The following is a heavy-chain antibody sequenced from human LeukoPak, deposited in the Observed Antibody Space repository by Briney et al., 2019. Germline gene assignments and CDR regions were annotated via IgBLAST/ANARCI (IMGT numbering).Heavy chain of an antibody. CDR1: DFTIISNY. CDR2: LYSGGST. J-gene: IGHJ6*03. D-gene: IGHD3-10*01. CDR3: ARAPISMVRGVTFPYYYYMDV. Sequence: GGSLRLSCAASDFTIISNYMSWVRQAPGKGLEWVSVLYSGGSTYYADSAKGRFTISRDNSKNTLYLQMNSLRAEDTAVYYCARAPISMVRGVTFPYYYYMDVWGKGTTVTISS. V-gene: IGHV3-53*01.